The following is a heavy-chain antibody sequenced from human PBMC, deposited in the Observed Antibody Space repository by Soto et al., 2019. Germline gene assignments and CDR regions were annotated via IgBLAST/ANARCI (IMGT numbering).Heavy chain of an antibody. J-gene: IGHJ4*02. CDR2: ITWSGGIT. CDR1: AFTLSSNA. D-gene: IGHD3-22*01. V-gene: IGHV3-23*01. Sequence: PGGSLSLSCAPSAFTLSSNAMSWVRQAPGEGLEWVSGITWSGGITDYADSVKGRFTITRDHSRNTPYLQMNYLRAEDTAVYFCAKHTTFYYARTGPGDYFDYWGQGTLVTVSS. CDR3: AKHTTFYYARTGPGDYFDY.